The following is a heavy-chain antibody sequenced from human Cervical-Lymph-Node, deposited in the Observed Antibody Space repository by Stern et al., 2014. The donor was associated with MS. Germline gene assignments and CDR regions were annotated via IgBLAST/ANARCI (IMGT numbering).Heavy chain of an antibody. CDR2: FYPYDSDI. D-gene: IGHD3-10*01. Sequence: EVQLVESGAEVKKPGESLKISCKGSGYSFSNYWIGWVGQMPGKGLEWMGIFYPYDSDIRYSASFQGQVTISVDKSITTAYLQWSSLKASDTAMYYCARHGRWFPHYLDYWGQGSLVTVSS. CDR3: ARHGRWFPHYLDY. J-gene: IGHJ4*02. V-gene: IGHV5-51*01. CDR1: GYSFSNYW.